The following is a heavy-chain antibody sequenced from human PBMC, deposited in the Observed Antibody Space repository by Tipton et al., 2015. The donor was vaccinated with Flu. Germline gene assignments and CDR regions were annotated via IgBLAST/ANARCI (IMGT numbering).Heavy chain of an antibody. Sequence: SLRLSCTASGFTFRSSAMSWVRHTPGKGLEWVSAISGSGGGTYSSNSVKGRFTISRDNSKNTLYLQMHSLRVEDTAIYYCVRDSGAAVAYSFDYWGQGAPVIVSS. V-gene: IGHV3-23*01. CDR3: VRDSGAAVAYSFDY. CDR2: ISGSGGGT. CDR1: GFTFRSSA. J-gene: IGHJ4*02. D-gene: IGHD6-19*01.